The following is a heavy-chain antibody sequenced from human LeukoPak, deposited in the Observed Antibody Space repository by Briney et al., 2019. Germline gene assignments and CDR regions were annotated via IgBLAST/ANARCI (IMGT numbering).Heavy chain of an antibody. CDR1: GFTFSSYE. V-gene: IGHV3-48*03. J-gene: IGHJ4*02. D-gene: IGHD5-12*01. CDR2: ISSGGSTI. CDR3: ASEATGYYFDY. Sequence: GGSLRLSCAASGFTFSSYEMNWVRQAPGKGLEWVSYISSGGSTIYYADSVKGRFTISRDNAKNSLYLQMNSLRAEDTAVYYCASEATGYYFDYWGQGTLVTVSS.